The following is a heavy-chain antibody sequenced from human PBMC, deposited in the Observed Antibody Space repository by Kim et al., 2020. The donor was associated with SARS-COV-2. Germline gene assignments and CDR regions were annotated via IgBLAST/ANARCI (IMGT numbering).Heavy chain of an antibody. CDR3: TRARGVVAATQDY. D-gene: IGHD2-15*01. V-gene: IGHV3-49*04. J-gene: IGHJ4*02. CDR2: IRSKAYGGTT. Sequence: GGSLRLSCTASGFTFGDYAMSWVRQAPGKGLEWVGFIRSKAYGGTTEYAASVKGRFTISRDDSKSIAYLQMNSLKTEDTAVYYCTRARGVVAATQDYWGQGTLVTVSS. CDR1: GFTFGDYA.